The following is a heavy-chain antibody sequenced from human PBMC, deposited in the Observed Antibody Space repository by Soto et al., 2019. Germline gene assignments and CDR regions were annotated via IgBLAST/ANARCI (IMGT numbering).Heavy chain of an antibody. CDR2: IYYSGST. D-gene: IGHD2-2*01. CDR3: ARAPIVVGYYYGMDV. Sequence: ASETLSLTCTVSGGSISSYCWSWIRQPPGKGLEWIGYIYYSGSTNYNPSLKSRVTISVDTSKNQFSLKLSSVTAADTAVYYCARAPIVVGYYYGMDVWGQGTTVTVS. V-gene: IGHV4-59*01. CDR1: GGSISSYC. J-gene: IGHJ6*02.